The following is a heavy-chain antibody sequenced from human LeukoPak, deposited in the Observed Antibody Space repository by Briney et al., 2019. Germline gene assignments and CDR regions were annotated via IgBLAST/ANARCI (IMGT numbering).Heavy chain of an antibody. CDR2: IFHSGST. V-gene: IGHV4-4*02. CDR1: GGSISSNNW. CDR3: ARDFDSSGLGGYFDY. J-gene: IGHJ4*02. D-gene: IGHD6-19*01. Sequence: PSGTLSLTCAVSGGSISSNNWWSWVRQPPGKGLEWIGEIFHSGSTNYNPSLKSRVTISVDKSKNQFSLKLNSVTAADTAVYYCARDFDSSGLGGYFDYWGQGTLVTVSS.